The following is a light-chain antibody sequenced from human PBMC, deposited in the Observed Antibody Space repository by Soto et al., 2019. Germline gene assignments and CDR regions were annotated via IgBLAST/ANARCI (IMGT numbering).Light chain of an antibody. CDR1: RSITSY. CDR3: QQYNSYWGT. CDR2: DGS. V-gene: IGKV3-11*01. J-gene: IGKJ1*01. Sequence: DIVLTQSPATLSLSPGERATLSCRASRSITSYLAWYQQKPGQAPRLIIYDGSKRATGIPARFSGRGTGTDFTLTISSLQPDDFATYYCQQYNSYWGTFGQGTKVDIK.